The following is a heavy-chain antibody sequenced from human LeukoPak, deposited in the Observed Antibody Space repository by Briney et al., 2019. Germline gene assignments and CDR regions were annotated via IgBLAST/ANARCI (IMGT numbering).Heavy chain of an antibody. CDR1: GFTFSSYE. CDR2: ISSSGSTI. CDR3: ARDYEQWLVRGLIGY. Sequence: PGGSLRLSCAASGFTFSSYEMNWVRQAPGKGLEWVSYISSSGSTIYYADSVKGRFTISRDNSKSTLYLHMNSLRAEDTAVYYCARDYEQWLVRGLIGYWGQGALVTVSS. V-gene: IGHV3-48*03. J-gene: IGHJ4*02. D-gene: IGHD6-19*01.